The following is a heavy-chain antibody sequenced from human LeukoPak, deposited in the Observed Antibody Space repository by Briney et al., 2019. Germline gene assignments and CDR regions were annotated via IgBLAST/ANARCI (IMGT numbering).Heavy chain of an antibody. Sequence: SETLSLTCAVSDDSFSSHYWTWIRQPPGQGLEWIGYISYTGSTYYNPSLKSRVTISVDTSKNQFSLKLSSVTAADTAVYYCARQADVMIGELFDYWGQGTLVTVSS. J-gene: IGHJ4*02. CDR2: ISYTGST. CDR3: ARQADVMIGELFDY. CDR1: DDSFSSHY. V-gene: IGHV4-59*08. D-gene: IGHD3-10*02.